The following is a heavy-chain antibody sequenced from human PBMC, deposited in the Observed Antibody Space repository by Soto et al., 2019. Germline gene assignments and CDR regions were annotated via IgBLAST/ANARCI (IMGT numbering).Heavy chain of an antibody. CDR2: MNPNSGNT. D-gene: IGHD2-15*01. CDR1: GYTFTSYD. J-gene: IGHJ6*02. Sequence: QVQLVQSGAEVKKPGASVKVSCKASGYTFTSYDINWVRQATGQGLEWMGWMNPNSGNTGYAQKCQGRVTMTRNTSISTADMEMSSLRSEDTAVYCCELLTDYYCIDVGGQGPKVTVSS. CDR3: ELLTDYYCIDV. V-gene: IGHV1-8*01.